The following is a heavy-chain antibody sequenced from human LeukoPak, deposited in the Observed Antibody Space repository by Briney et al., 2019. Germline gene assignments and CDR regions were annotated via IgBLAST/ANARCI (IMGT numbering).Heavy chain of an antibody. CDR3: TTGGNSPYYYYYGMDV. CDR2: IESKTDGGTT. Sequence: GGSLRLSCAASGFTFSNAWMSWVRQAPGKGLEWVGRIESKTDGGTTDYAAPVKGRFTISRDDSKNTLYLQMNSLKTEDTAVYYCTTGGNSPYYYYYGMDVWGQGTTVTVSS. D-gene: IGHD4-23*01. CDR1: GFTFSNAW. J-gene: IGHJ6*02. V-gene: IGHV3-15*04.